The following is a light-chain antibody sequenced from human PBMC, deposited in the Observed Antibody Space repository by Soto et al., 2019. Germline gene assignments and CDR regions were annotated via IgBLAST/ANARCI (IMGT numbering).Light chain of an antibody. CDR1: QSISSY. CDR2: DAS. Sequence: EIVLTQSPATLSLSPGERATLSCRASQSISSYLAWYQQKPGQAPRLLIYDASNRATGTPARFSGSGSGTVFTLTISSLEPEDFAVYYCQQRSNWPYTCVGGTKVEIK. CDR3: QQRSNWPYT. J-gene: IGKJ4*01. V-gene: IGKV3-11*01.